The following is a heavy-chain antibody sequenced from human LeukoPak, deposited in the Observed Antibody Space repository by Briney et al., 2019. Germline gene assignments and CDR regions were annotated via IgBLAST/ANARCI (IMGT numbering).Heavy chain of an antibody. V-gene: IGHV3-7*01. CDR1: GFTFSGSW. J-gene: IGHJ4*02. Sequence: PGGSLRLSCAASGFTFSGSWMTWVRQAPGKGLERVANINKDGSEKYYLDSVKGRFTISRDNAKNSLYLQMNSLRAEDTAVYFCARDQRASPSPADYWGQGTLVTVSS. CDR2: INKDGSEK. CDR3: ARDQRASPSPADY.